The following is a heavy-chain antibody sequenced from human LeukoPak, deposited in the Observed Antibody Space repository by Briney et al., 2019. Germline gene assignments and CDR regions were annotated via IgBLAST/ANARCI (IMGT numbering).Heavy chain of an antibody. D-gene: IGHD3-10*01. CDR1: GGTFSTYA. CDR2: IIPIFGTA. V-gene: IGHV1-69*13. J-gene: IGHJ4*02. CDR3: ARDATLLWFGETLGGNFDY. Sequence: SVKVSSKASGGTFSTYAITWVRQAPGHGLECMGGIIPIFGTANHAQKIQSGVTITADESTSTAYMELSSPRSEDTAVYYCARDATLLWFGETLGGNFDYWGQGTLVTVSS.